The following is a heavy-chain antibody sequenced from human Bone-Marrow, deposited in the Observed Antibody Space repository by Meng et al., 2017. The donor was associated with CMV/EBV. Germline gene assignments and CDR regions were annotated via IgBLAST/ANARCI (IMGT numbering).Heavy chain of an antibody. Sequence: FTFSSYAMTWVRQVPGQGLEWVAVISYDGSNKYYADSVKGRFTISRDNSKNTLYLQMNSLRAEDTAVYYCAKDGYSGYGSDPRPFDYWGQGTLVTVSS. J-gene: IGHJ4*02. CDR2: ISYDGSNK. CDR1: FTFSSYA. CDR3: AKDGYSGYGSDPRPFDY. V-gene: IGHV3-30*18. D-gene: IGHD5-12*01.